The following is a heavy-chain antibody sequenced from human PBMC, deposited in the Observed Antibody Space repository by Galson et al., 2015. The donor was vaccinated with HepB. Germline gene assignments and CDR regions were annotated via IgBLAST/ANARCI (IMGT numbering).Heavy chain of an antibody. D-gene: IGHD2-15*01. Sequence: SVKVSCKVSGYTLTELSMHWVRQAPGKGLEWMGGFDPEDGETIYAQKFQGRVTMTEDTSTDTAYMELSSLRSEDTAVYYCATPLGYCSGGSCFQNWFDPWGQGTLVTVSS. V-gene: IGHV1-24*01. J-gene: IGHJ5*02. CDR2: FDPEDGET. CDR1: GYTLTELS. CDR3: ATPLGYCSGGSCFQNWFDP.